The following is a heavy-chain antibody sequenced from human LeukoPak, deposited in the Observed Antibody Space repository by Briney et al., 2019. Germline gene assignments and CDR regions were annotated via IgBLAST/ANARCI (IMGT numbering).Heavy chain of an antibody. CDR3: AREGSSGWYWFDP. J-gene: IGHJ5*02. V-gene: IGHV1-24*01. Sequence: ASVKVSCKVSGYTLTELSMHWVRQAPGKGLEWMGGFDPEDGETINAQKFQGRVTMTRDTSISTAYMELSRLGSDDTAVYYCAREGSSGWYWFDPWGQGTLVTVSS. CDR2: FDPEDGET. CDR1: GYTLTELS. D-gene: IGHD6-19*01.